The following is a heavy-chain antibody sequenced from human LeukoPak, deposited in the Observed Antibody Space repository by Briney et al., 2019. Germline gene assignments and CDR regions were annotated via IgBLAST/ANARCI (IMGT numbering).Heavy chain of an antibody. D-gene: IGHD3-16*01. CDR3: AREGPWGGFDP. V-gene: IGHV3-13*01. Sequence: GGSLRLSCAVSGFIFSDYDMHWVRQVTGNGLEWVSTIGTAGDTYYPGSVKGRFTISRDNTKNSLYLQINSLRVGDTAVYYCAREGPWGGFDPWGQGTLVTVSS. J-gene: IGHJ5*02. CDR1: GFIFSDYD. CDR2: IGTAGDT.